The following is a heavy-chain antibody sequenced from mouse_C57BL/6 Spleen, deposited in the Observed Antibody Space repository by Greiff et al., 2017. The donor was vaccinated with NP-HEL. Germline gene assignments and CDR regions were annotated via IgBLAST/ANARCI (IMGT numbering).Heavy chain of an antibody. CDR3: ARASYYSNYDEYFDV. CDR1: GYSITSDY. CDR2: ISYSGST. Sequence: EVKLLESGPGLAKPSQTLSLTCSVTGYSITSDYWNWIRKFPGNKLEYMGYISYSGSTYYNPSLKSRISITRDTSKNQYYLQLNSVTTEDTATYYCARASYYSNYDEYFDVWGTGTTVTVSS. D-gene: IGHD2-5*01. V-gene: IGHV3-8*01. J-gene: IGHJ1*03.